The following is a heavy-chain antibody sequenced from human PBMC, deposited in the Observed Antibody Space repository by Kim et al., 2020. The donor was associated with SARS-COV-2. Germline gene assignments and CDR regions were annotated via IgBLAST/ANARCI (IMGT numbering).Heavy chain of an antibody. CDR1: GGSISSSNW. D-gene: IGHD3-3*01. Sequence: SETLSLTCAVSGGSISSSNWWSWFRHPPGKGLEWIGENYHSGSTNYNPSPKSRVTISVDKTKNQFSLKLSSATAADTAVDYCARDPRITIFGVVIRGDAFDIWGQGKMVTVSS. CDR3: ARDPRITIFGVVIRGDAFDI. V-gene: IGHV4-4*02. J-gene: IGHJ3*02. CDR2: NYHSGST.